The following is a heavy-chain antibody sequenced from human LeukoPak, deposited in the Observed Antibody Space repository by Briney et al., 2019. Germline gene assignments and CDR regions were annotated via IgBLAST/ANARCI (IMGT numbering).Heavy chain of an antibody. D-gene: IGHD3-10*01. J-gene: IGHJ4*02. CDR2: INQDDSQI. CDR3: ARGYYYSGTHYLSFFDY. V-gene: IGHV3-7*01. Sequence: GGSLRLSCAASGFTFNKYWLTWVRQAPGKGLEWVANINQDDSQIYYLESVEGRFTITRDNAKNSLHLQMNYLRAEDTAVYYCARGYYYSGTHYLSFFDYWGQGTLVTVSS. CDR1: GFTFNKYW.